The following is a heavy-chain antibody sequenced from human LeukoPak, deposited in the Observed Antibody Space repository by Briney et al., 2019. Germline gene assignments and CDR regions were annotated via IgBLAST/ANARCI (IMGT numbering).Heavy chain of an antibody. J-gene: IGHJ3*02. CDR1: GGSISSGSYY. CDR2: IYTSGCT. Sequence: SETLSLTCTVSGGSISSGSYYWSWIRQPAGKGLEWIGRIYTSGCTNYNPSLKSRVTISVDTSKNQFSLKLSSVTAADTAVYYCASRGRLYGSAAFPCDAFDIWGQGTMVTVSS. V-gene: IGHV4-61*02. CDR3: ASRGRLYGSAAFPCDAFDI. D-gene: IGHD3-10*01.